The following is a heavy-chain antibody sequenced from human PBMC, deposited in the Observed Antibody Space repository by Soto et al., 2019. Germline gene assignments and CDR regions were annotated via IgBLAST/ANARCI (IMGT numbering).Heavy chain of an antibody. CDR2: IHPSGQPI. CDR3: ARGASR. J-gene: IGHJ3*01. V-gene: IGHV3-48*03. Sequence: EVQLVESGGGLVQPGGSLRLSCAVSGFTFSSSEMYWVRQAPGNGLEWISYIHPSGQPIFYADSVKGRFTISRDNANNSLFLQMNILRAEDTAVYYCARGASRWGQGIMVTVSS. CDR1: GFTFSSSE. D-gene: IGHD1-26*01.